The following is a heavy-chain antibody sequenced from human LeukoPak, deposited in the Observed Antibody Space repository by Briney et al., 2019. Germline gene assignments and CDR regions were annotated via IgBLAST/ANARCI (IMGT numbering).Heavy chain of an antibody. D-gene: IGHD3-22*01. CDR3: ARVQDSSGYGPFDY. CDR1: GGSISSGDYY. CDR2: IYYSGST. V-gene: IGHV4-30-4*01. J-gene: IGHJ4*02. Sequence: SETLSLTCTVSGGSISSGDYYWSWIRQPPGKGLEWIGYIYYSGSTYYNPSLKSRITISVDTSKNQFSLKLSSVTAADTAVYYCARVQDSSGYGPFDYWGQGTLVTVSS.